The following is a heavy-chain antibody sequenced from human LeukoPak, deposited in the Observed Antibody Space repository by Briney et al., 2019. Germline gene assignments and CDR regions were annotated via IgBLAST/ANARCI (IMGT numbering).Heavy chain of an antibody. CDR1: GFTFSNAW. D-gene: IGHD3-22*01. CDR2: IKSKTDGGTT. Sequence: PGGSLRLSCAASGFTFSNAWMSWVRQAPGKGLEWVGRIKSKTDGGTTDYAAPVKGRFTISRDDSKNTLYLQMNSLKTEDTAVYYCTTASTMIVVVITDYYYYGMDVWGQGTTVTVSS. J-gene: IGHJ6*02. V-gene: IGHV3-15*01. CDR3: TTASTMIVVVITDYYYYGMDV.